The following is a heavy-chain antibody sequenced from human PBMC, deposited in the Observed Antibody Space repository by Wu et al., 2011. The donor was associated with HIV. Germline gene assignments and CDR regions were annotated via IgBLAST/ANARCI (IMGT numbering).Heavy chain of an antibody. CDR1: GYTLISYG. J-gene: IGHJ4*02. CDR3: ARVPPYYDILTGYYRAYYFDY. V-gene: IGHV1-18*01. CDR2: ISAYNADT. D-gene: IGHD3-9*01. Sequence: QIQLVQSGAEVQKPGASVTVSCKASGYTLISYGISWVRQAPGQGPEWMGWISAYNADTNYAQKFQGRVTMTRNTSISTAYMELSSLRSEDTAVYYCARVPPYYDILTGYYRAYYFDYWGQGTLVTVSS.